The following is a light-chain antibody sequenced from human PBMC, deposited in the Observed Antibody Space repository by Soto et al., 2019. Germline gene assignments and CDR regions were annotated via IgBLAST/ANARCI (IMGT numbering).Light chain of an antibody. CDR3: QQYMSYS. Sequence: AIQMTQSPSSLSASVGDRVTITCRASQGIRNDLGWYQQKPGKAPKLLIYAASSLQSGVPSRFSGSGSGTDFTLTISCLQSEDFATYYCQQYMSYSFGQGTKVDIK. CDR1: QGIRND. J-gene: IGKJ1*01. V-gene: IGKV1-6*01. CDR2: AAS.